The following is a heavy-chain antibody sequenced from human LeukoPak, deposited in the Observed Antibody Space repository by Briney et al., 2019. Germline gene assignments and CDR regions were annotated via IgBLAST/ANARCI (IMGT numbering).Heavy chain of an antibody. CDR1: GGSISSGGYY. V-gene: IGHV4-30-2*01. Sequence: PSETLSLTCTVSGGSISSGGYYWSWIRQPPGKGLEWIGYIYHSGSTYYNPSLKSRVTISVDTSKNQFSLKLGSVTAADTAVYYCARHTAEKYNWFDRWGQGTLVTVSS. CDR3: ARHTAEKYNWFDR. D-gene: IGHD5-24*01. J-gene: IGHJ5*02. CDR2: IYHSGST.